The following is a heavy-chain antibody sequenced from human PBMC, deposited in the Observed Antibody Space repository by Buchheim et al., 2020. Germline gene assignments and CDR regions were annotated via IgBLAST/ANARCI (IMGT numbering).Heavy chain of an antibody. CDR3: AGGDIWGFRELPAYYYYGMDV. Sequence: EVQLVESGGGLVQPGGSLRLSCAASGFTFSSYWMSWVRQAPGKGLEWVANIKQDGSEKYYVDSVKGRFTISRDNAKNSLYLQMNSLRAEDTAVYYCAGGDIWGFRELPAYYYYGMDVWGQGTT. V-gene: IGHV3-7*01. D-gene: IGHD3-10*01. J-gene: IGHJ6*02. CDR1: GFTFSSYW. CDR2: IKQDGSEK.